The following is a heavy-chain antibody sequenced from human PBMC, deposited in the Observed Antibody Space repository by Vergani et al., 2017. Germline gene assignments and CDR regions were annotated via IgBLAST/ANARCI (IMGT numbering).Heavy chain of an antibody. D-gene: IGHD2-2*01. CDR2: ISSSSSYI. CDR3: ARGRKDIVVVPAAIGSY. V-gene: IGHV3-21*01. CDR1: GFTFSSYS. J-gene: IGHJ4*02. Sequence: EVQLVESRGGLVKPGGSLRLSCAASGFTFSSYSMNWVRQAPGKGLEWVSSISSSSSYIYYADSVKGRFTISRDNAKNSLYLQMNSLRAEDTAVYYCARGRKDIVVVPAAIGSYWGQGTLVTVSS.